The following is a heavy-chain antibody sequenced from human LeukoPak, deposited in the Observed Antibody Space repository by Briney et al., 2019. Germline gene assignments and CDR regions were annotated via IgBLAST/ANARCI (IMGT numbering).Heavy chain of an antibody. CDR3: ARETTMVPGDY. Sequence: SETLSLTCTVSGGSISSYYWSWIRQPPGKGLEWSGYIYYSGSTNYNPSLKSRVTISVATSKNQFSLKLSSVTAADTAVYYCARETTMVPGDYWGQGTLVTASS. D-gene: IGHD3-10*01. J-gene: IGHJ4*02. V-gene: IGHV4-59*01. CDR2: IYYSGST. CDR1: GGSISSYY.